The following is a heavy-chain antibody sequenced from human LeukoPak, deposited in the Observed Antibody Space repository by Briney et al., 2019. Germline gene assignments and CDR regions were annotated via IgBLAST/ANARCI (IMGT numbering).Heavy chain of an antibody. CDR3: AKMVVAAGTDY. D-gene: IGHD6-13*01. J-gene: IGHJ4*02. CDR1: GFTFSNYG. Sequence: PGESLRPSCAASGFTFSNYGMGWVRQAPGKGLEWVSAISGSTGNTYYADSVKGRFTISRDNSKNTLYLQMNSLRAEDTAVYYCAKMVVAAGTDYWGQGTLVTVSS. V-gene: IGHV3-23*01. CDR2: ISGSTGNT.